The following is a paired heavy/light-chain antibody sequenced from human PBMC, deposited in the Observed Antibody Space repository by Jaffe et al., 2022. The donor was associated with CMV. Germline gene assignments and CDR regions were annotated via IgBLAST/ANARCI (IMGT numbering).Light chain of an antibody. CDR1: SSNIGAGYD. J-gene: IGLJ1*01. CDR3: QSYDSSLSGFYV. V-gene: IGLV1-40*01. CDR2: GND. Sequence: QSVLTQPPSVSGAPGQRVTISCTGSSSNIGAGYDVHWYQQLPGTAPKLLIFGNDNRPSGVPDRFSGSKSGTSGFLAISGLQAEDEADYYCQSYDSSLSGFYVFGTGTKVTVL.
Heavy chain of an antibody. CDR1: GFSFDLAW. V-gene: IGHV3-15*01. CDR2: IKSKTDAGTT. Sequence: EVQLVESGGGLVKPGGSLRLSCAASGFSFDLAWLSWVRQAPGKGLEWVGRIKSKTDAGTTDYAAPVKGRFTISRDDSKNTLSLQMNSLKSEDTAVYFCTTDHLTSYYPTSGSYYTRALDFWGRGTLVTVSS. J-gene: IGHJ4*02. CDR3: TTDHLTSYYPTSGSYYTRALDF. D-gene: IGHD3-10*01.